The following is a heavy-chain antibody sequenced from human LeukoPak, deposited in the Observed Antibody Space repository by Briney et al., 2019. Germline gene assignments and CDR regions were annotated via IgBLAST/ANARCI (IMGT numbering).Heavy chain of an antibody. D-gene: IGHD1-26*01. V-gene: IGHV3-21*01. CDR2: IGSDSTYE. Sequence: PGGSLRLSCLASGFTFSHYGMTWVRQAPGKGLEWVSSIGSDSTYEYSPDSVKGRFTISRDDAKNSLYLQMNSLRVEDTAVYYCATGEGGSYPRLYFDDWGQGTLVTVSS. CDR3: ATGEGGSYPRLYFDD. J-gene: IGHJ4*02. CDR1: GFTFSHYG.